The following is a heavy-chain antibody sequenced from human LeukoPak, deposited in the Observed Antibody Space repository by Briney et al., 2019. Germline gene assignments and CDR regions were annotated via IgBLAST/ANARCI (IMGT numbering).Heavy chain of an antibody. CDR1: GFTFSSYA. CDR3: VKDVTGDSSGWYGGIFDY. CDR2: ISSNGGST. J-gene: IGHJ4*02. D-gene: IGHD6-19*01. Sequence: GGSLRLSCAASGFTFSSYAMSWVRQAPGKGLEWVSAISSNGGSTYYADSVKGRFTISRENSKNTLYLQMSSLRAEDTAVYYCVKDVTGDSSGWYGGIFDYWGQGTLVTVSS. V-gene: IGHV3-64D*09.